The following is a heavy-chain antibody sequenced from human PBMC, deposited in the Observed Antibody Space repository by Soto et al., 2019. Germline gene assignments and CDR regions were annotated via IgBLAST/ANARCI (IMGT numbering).Heavy chain of an antibody. V-gene: IGHV3-23*01. CDR2: ISGSGGST. CDR1: GFTFSSYA. D-gene: IGHD1-26*01. Sequence: RLSCAASGFTFSSYAMSWVRQAPGKGLEWVSAISGSGGSTYYADSVKGRFTISRDNSKNTLYLQMNSLRAEDTAVYYCAKDEMLVGGPSDYWGQGTLVTVSS. J-gene: IGHJ4*02. CDR3: AKDEMLVGGPSDY.